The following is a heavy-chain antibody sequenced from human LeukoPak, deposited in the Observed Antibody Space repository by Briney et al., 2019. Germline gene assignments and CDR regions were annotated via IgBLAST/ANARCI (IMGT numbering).Heavy chain of an antibody. CDR3: ARGYGTFDF. CDR2: IYHSGST. V-gene: IGHV4-30-2*01. Sequence: SETLSLTCAVSGGSINSGGDSWSWIRQPPGKGLEWMGYIYHSGSTYYNPSLKSRVTMSVDRSKNHFSLKLNSVTAADTAVYYCARGYGTFDFWGQGILVTVSS. CDR1: GGSINSGGDS. J-gene: IGHJ4*02. D-gene: IGHD5-18*01.